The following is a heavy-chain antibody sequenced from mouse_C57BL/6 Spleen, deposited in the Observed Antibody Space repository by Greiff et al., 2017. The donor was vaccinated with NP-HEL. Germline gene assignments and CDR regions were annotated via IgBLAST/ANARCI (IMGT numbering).Heavy chain of an antibody. CDR2: IYPGSGST. D-gene: IGHD2-4*01. CDR3: ARRGYYDYPFFAY. J-gene: IGHJ3*01. CDR1: GYTFTSYW. V-gene: IGHV1-55*01. Sequence: VQLQQPGAELVKPGASVKMSCKASGYTFTSYWITWVKQRPGQGLEWIGDIYPGSGSTNSNEKFKSKATLTVDTSSSTAYMQLSSLTSEDSAVYYCARRGYYDYPFFAYWGQGTLVTVSA.